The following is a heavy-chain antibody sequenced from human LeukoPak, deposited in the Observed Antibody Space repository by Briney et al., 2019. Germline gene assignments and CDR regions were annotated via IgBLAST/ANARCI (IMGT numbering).Heavy chain of an antibody. D-gene: IGHD2-15*01. CDR3: AREVVALDY. J-gene: IGHJ4*02. CDR1: GFTFSSYA. V-gene: IGHV3-30-3*01. CDR2: ISYDGSNK. Sequence: GRSLRLSCVASGFTFSSYAMHWVRQAPGKGLEWVAVISYDGSNKYYADSVKGRFTISGDNSKNTLYLQMNSLRAEDTAVYYCAREVVALDYWGQGTLVPVSS.